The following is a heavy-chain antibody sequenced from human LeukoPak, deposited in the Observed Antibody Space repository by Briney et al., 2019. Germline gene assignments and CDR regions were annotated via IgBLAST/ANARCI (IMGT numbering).Heavy chain of an antibody. CDR2: MNPNSGNT. J-gene: IGHJ6*03. CDR1: GYTFTSYD. D-gene: IGHD3-10*01. V-gene: IGHV1-8*03. Sequence: ASVKVSCKASGYTFTSYDINWVRQATGQGLEWMGWMNPNSGNTGYAQKFQGRVTITRNTSISTAYMELSSLRSEDTAVYYCARAVRLTSYGSGSYTYYYYYYMDVWGKGTTVTVSS. CDR3: ARAVRLTSYGSGSYTYYYYYYMDV.